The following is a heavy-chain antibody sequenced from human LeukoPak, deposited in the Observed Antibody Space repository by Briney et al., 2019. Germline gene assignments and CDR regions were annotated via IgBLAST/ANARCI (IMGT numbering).Heavy chain of an antibody. D-gene: IGHD2-2*01. CDR3: AKPQGPSFGIELPAVFPRGGAMDV. CDR2: ISGSGGTT. J-gene: IGHJ6*02. V-gene: IGHV3-23*01. CDR1: GFNFLTYA. Sequence: GGSLRLSCAASGFNFLTYAMSWVRRAPGKGLEWVSSISGSGGTTDYADSVKGRFTISRDNSKNTLYLQMNSLRAGDTAVYYCAKPQGPSFGIELPAVFPRGGAMDVWGQGTTVTVSS.